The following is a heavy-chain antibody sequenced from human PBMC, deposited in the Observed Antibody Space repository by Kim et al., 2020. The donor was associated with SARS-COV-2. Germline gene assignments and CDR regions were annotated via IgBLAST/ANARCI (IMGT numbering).Heavy chain of an antibody. CDR1: GGSFSGYY. Sequence: SETLSLTCAVYGGSFSGYYWSWIRQPPGKGLEWIGEINHSGSTNYNPSLKSRVTISVDTSKNQFSLKLSSVTAADTAVYYCARVKLDYVWGSYRRGGYFDYWGQGTLVTVSS. J-gene: IGHJ4*02. D-gene: IGHD3-16*02. CDR3: ARVKLDYVWGSYRRGGYFDY. V-gene: IGHV4-34*01. CDR2: INHSGST.